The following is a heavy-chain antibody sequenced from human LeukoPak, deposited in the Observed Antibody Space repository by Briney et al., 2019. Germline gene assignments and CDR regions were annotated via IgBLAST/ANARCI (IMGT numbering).Heavy chain of an antibody. J-gene: IGHJ4*02. Sequence: ASVKVSCKASGGTFSSYAISWVRQAPGQGLEWMGGIIPIFGTANYAQKFQGRVTITADESTNTAYMELSSLRSEDTAVYYCARDRVAYCGGDCYSGWSFDYWGQGTLVTVSS. CDR2: IIPIFGTA. CDR1: GGTFSSYA. V-gene: IGHV1-69*13. CDR3: ARDRVAYCGGDCYSGWSFDY. D-gene: IGHD2-21*02.